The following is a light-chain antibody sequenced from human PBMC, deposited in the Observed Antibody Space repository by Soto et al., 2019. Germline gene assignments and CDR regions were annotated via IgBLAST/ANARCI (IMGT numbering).Light chain of an antibody. V-gene: IGKV3-11*01. CDR1: RSVRSY. J-gene: IGKJ5*01. Sequence: EIVLTQSPATLSLSPGERATLSCRASRSVRSYLAWYQQKPGQAPRLLIYDASNRAAGIPARFSGSGSDTDFTLTINSLEPEDFAVYYCQQRYAWPPITFGQGTRLEIK. CDR3: QQRYAWPPIT. CDR2: DAS.